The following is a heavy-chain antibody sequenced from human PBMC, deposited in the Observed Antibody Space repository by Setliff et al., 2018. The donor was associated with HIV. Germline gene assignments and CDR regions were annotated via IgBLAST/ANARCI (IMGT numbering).Heavy chain of an antibody. J-gene: IGHJ5*02. V-gene: IGHV1-18*01. CDR1: GYTFSRYG. CDR3: ARGSPYGGLHWFDP. D-gene: IGHD2-15*01. Sequence: ASVKVSCKASGYTFSRYGISWVRQAPGQGLEWMAWISAYNGNTNHAQKYHDRVIMTIDTSTSTAYMELRSLRSDDTAVYYCARGSPYGGLHWFDPWGQGTLVTVSS. CDR2: ISAYNGNT.